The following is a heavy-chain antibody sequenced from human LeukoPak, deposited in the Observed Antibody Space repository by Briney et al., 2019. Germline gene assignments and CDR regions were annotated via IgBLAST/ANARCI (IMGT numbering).Heavy chain of an antibody. D-gene: IGHD2-15*01. V-gene: IGHV1-24*01. Sequence: ASVKVSCKVSGYTLTELSMHWVRQAPGKGLEWMGGFDPEDGETVYAQKFQGRVTMTEDTSTDTAYMELSSLRSEDTAVYCCATAGIVVVVAARYYFDYWGQGTLVTVSS. J-gene: IGHJ4*02. CDR2: FDPEDGET. CDR1: GYTLTELS. CDR3: ATAGIVVVVAARYYFDY.